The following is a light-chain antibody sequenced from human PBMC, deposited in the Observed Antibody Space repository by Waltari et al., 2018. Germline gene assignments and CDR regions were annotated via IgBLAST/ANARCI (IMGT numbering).Light chain of an antibody. Sequence: DIVMTQSPDSPAASLGERATINCKSSQCVLYSSNNKNYLAWYQQKPGQPPKLLIYWASTRDSGVPDRFSGGGSGTDFTLTISSLQAEDVAVYYCQQYYSTPYTFGEGTKLEIK. J-gene: IGKJ2*01. CDR3: QQYYSTPYT. CDR1: QCVLYSSNNKNY. CDR2: WAS. V-gene: IGKV4-1*01.